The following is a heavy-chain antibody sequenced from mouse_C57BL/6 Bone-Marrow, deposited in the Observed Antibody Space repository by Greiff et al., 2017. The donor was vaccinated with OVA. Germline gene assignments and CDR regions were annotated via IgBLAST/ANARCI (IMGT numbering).Heavy chain of an antibody. Sequence: VQLQQSGPELVKPGASVKISCKASGYAFSSSWMNWVKQRPGKGLEWIGRIYPGDGDTNYNGKFKGKATLTADKSSSTAYMQLSSLTSEDSAVYFCANYDRYFDVWGTGTTVTVSS. CDR1: GYAFSSSW. D-gene: IGHD2-4*01. CDR2: IYPGDGDT. J-gene: IGHJ1*03. V-gene: IGHV1-82*01. CDR3: ANYDRYFDV.